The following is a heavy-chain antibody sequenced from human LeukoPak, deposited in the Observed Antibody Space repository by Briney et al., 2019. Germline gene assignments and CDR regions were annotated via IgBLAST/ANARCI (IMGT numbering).Heavy chain of an antibody. Sequence: SQTLSLTCTGSGGSIRSGGYYWSWIRQHPGKGLEWNGYIYYSGSTYYIPSLKSRVTISVDTSKNQFSLKLSSVTAADTAVYYRARARLGYYDSSGYWYWGQGTLVTVSS. J-gene: IGHJ4*02. D-gene: IGHD3-22*01. CDR3: ARARLGYYDSSGYWY. V-gene: IGHV4-31*03. CDR1: GGSIRSGGYY. CDR2: IYYSGST.